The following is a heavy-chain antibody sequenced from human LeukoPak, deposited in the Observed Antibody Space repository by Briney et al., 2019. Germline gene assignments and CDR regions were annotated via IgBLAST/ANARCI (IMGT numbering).Heavy chain of an antibody. CDR2: INPNSGGT. CDR3: ARVIGRIVVVPAAIGY. V-gene: IGHV1-2*02. Sequence: ASVKVSCKASGYTFTGYYMHWVRQAPGQGLECMGWINPNSGGTNYAQKFQGRVTMTRDTSISTAYMELSRLRSDDTAVYYCARVIGRIVVVPAAIGYWGQGTLVTVSS. CDR1: GYTFTGYY. J-gene: IGHJ4*02. D-gene: IGHD2-2*01.